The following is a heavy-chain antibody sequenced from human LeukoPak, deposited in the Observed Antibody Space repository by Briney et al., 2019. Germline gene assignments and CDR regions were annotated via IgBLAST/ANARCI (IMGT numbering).Heavy chain of an antibody. CDR3: ARGRGGDNSNWFDP. J-gene: IGHJ5*02. D-gene: IGHD4-23*01. Sequence: GGSLKLSCATSGFTFSDYSMNWLRQAPGKGLEWVSAIIKSGSHIYYADSVRGRFTISRDNANNSLYLQMTGLTAEDTAVYYCARGRGGDNSNWFDPWGPGTLVTVSS. CDR1: GFTFSDYS. V-gene: IGHV3-21*04. CDR2: IIKSGSHI.